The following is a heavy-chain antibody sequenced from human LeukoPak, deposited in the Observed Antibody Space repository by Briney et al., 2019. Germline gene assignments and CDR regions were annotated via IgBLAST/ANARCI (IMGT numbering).Heavy chain of an antibody. CDR2: ISANNGNR. CDR1: GYTFTNYG. Sequence: ASVKVSCKASGYTFTNYGISWVRQAPGQGLEGMGWISANNGNRNYALKLQDRVSMTTDTSTSTAYMELRSLRSDDTAVYYCARQTWYETFDYWGQGTLVTVSS. V-gene: IGHV1-18*01. CDR3: ARQTWYETFDY. J-gene: IGHJ4*02. D-gene: IGHD2-15*01.